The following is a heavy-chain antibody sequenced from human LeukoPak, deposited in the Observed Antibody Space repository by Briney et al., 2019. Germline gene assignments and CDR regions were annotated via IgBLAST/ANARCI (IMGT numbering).Heavy chain of an antibody. CDR2: MYYSGST. CDR1: GGSISGSSYY. D-gene: IGHD1-1*01. CDR3: ARYEVHLGIFDY. J-gene: IGHJ4*02. V-gene: IGHV4-61*05. Sequence: SETLSLTCTVSGGSISGSSYYWGWIRQPPGKGLEWIGYMYYSGSTNCNPSLKSRVSISVDTSKNQFSLKLTSVTAADTAVYYCARYEVHLGIFDYWGQGTLVTVSS.